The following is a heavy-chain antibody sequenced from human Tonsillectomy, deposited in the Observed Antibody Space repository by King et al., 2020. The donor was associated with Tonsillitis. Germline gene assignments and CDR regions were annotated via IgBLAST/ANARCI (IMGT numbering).Heavy chain of an antibody. CDR1: GGTFSSYT. D-gene: IGHD6-13*01. Sequence: QLVQSGAEVKKPGSSVKVSCKASGGTFSSYTISWVRQAPGQGLEWMGGIIPIFDTAHYDLKFQGRVMITADESTSTAYLELSSLRSDDTAVYYCARGAAAPGSWFAPWGQGTPVIVSS. V-gene: IGHV1-69*01. CDR2: IIPIFDTA. J-gene: IGHJ5*02. CDR3: ARGAAAPGSWFAP.